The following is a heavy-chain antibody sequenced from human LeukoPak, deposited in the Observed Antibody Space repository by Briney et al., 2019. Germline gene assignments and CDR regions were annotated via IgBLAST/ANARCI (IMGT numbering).Heavy chain of an antibody. CDR1: GFTVSSNY. D-gene: IGHD6-13*01. V-gene: IGHV3-53*01. CDR2: IYSGGST. Sequence: GGSLRLSCAASGFTVSSNYMSWVRQAPGKGLEWVSVIYSGGSTYYADSVRGRFTISRDNSKNTLYLQMNSLRAEDTAVYYCARDCIAAASQGCMDVWGQGTTVTVSS. CDR3: ARDCIAAASQGCMDV. J-gene: IGHJ6*02.